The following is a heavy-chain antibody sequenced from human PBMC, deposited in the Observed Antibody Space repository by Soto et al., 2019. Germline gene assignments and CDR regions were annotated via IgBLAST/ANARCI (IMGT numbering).Heavy chain of an antibody. CDR1: GFMFSGYA. CDR3: VKDLAASGWFDP. D-gene: IGHD2-15*01. J-gene: IGHJ5*02. CDR2: VSNSGTSK. V-gene: IGHV3-23*01. Sequence: QLLESGGGLAQPGESLTLSCAASGFMFSGYAMSWVRQAPGKGLEWVSAVSNSGTSKSYADSVKGRFTISRDNSKNTLHLQMSGLGAEDTALYYCVKDLAASGWFDPWGQGTLVIVSS.